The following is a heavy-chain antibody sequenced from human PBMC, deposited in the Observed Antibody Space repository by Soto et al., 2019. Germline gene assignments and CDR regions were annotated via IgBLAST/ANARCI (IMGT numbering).Heavy chain of an antibody. CDR3: ARGRDGSGWYLIVTLCEY. V-gene: IGHV3-30-3*01. CDR2: ISYDGSNK. CDR1: GFTFSSYA. D-gene: IGHD6-19*01. J-gene: IGHJ4*02. Sequence: QVQLVESGGGVVQPGRSLRLSCAASGFTFSSYAMHWVRQAPGKGLEWVAAISYDGSNKYYADSVKGRFTISRDNSKNTRYLQMNSQRAEDTTVYYCARGRDGSGWYLIVTLCEYWGQATLVTVS.